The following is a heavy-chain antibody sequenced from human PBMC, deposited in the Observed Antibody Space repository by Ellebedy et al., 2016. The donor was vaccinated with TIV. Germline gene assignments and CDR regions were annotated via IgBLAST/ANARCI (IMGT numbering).Heavy chain of an antibody. D-gene: IGHD4-17*01. J-gene: IGHJ5*02. V-gene: IGHV3-7*01. CDR3: ARRGSYGDYAVQINSWFDP. CDR1: GFSFRSYW. CDR2: IYQDGSDE. Sequence: GESLKISCAASGFSFRSYWMSWVRQAPGKGLEWVANIYQDGSDEYYVDSVKGRFTISRDNDNKALFLQTNSLRVEDTAVYYCARRGSYGDYAVQINSWFDPWGQGTLVTVSS.